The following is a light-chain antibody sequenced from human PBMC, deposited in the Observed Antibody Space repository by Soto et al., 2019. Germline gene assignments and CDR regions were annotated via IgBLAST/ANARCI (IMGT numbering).Light chain of an antibody. CDR2: KAS. CDR1: QSISSW. Sequence: DIPMTQSPSTLSASVGDRVTITCRASQSISSWLAWYQQKPGKAPKLLIYKASSLEGGVPSRFSGSGYGTEFTLTISSLQPDDFATYYCQQYNSLWTFGQGTKVEIK. J-gene: IGKJ1*01. CDR3: QQYNSLWT. V-gene: IGKV1-5*03.